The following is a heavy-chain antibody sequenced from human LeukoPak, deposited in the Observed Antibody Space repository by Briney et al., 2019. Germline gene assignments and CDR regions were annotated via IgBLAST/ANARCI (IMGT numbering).Heavy chain of an antibody. Sequence: SGRSLRLSCAASGFTFSNYAMSWVRQAPGKGLEWVSSLSGSGGDTYYADSVKGRFTISRDNSKNTLYLQMNSLRAEDTAIYYCAKDLWYFGMDVWGQGTTVTVSS. V-gene: IGHV3-23*01. D-gene: IGHD3-16*01. CDR2: LSGSGGDT. CDR1: GFTFSNYA. CDR3: AKDLWYFGMDV. J-gene: IGHJ6*02.